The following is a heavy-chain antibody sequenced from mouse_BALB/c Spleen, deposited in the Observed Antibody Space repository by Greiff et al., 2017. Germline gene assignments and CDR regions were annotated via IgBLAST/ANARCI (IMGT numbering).Heavy chain of an antibody. CDR3: ARVNYGNYVGFAY. CDR2: IWAGGST. Sequence: VMLVESGPGLVAPSQSLSITCTVSGFSLTSYGVHWVRQPPGKGLEWLGVIWAGGSTNYNSALMSRLSISKDNSKSQVFLKMNSLQTDDTAMYYCARVNYGNYVGFAYWGQGTLVTVSA. J-gene: IGHJ3*01. V-gene: IGHV2-9*02. D-gene: IGHD2-1*01. CDR1: GFSLTSYG.